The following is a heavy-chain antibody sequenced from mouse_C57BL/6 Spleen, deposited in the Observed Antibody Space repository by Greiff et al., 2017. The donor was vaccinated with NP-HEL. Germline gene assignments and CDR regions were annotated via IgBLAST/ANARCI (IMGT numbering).Heavy chain of an antibody. V-gene: IGHV5-4*01. CDR1: GFTFSSYA. J-gene: IGHJ3*01. Sequence: EVKLMESGGGLVKPGGSLKLSCAASGFTFSSYAMSWVRQTPEKRLEWVATISDGGSYTYYPDNVKGRFTISRDNAKNTLYLQMSHLKSEDTAMYYCARDSKEAWFAYWGQGTLVTVSA. CDR3: ARDSKEAWFAY. CDR2: ISDGGSYT.